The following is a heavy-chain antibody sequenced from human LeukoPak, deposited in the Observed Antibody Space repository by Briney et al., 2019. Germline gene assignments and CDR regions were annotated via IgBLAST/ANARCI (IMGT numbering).Heavy chain of an antibody. CDR3: ARRSNTGVSPFDP. CDR2: ISSSGGST. D-gene: IGHD7-27*01. V-gene: IGHV3-23*01. J-gene: IGHJ5*02. CDR1: GFTFTSHS. Sequence: GGSLRLSCAASGFTFTSHSMSWVRQAPGKGLEWVSSISSSGGSTFHADSVKGRFTISRDNSKNTLYLQMNSLRAEDTAVYYCARRSNTGVSPFDPWGQGTLVTVSS.